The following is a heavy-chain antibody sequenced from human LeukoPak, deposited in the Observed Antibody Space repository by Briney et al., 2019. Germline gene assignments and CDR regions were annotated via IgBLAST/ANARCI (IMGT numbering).Heavy chain of an antibody. CDR1: GFTFSDYY. D-gene: IGHD2-21*02. Sequence: PGGSLRLSCAGSGFTFSDYYMSWIRQAPGKGLEWVSYISSSGSTIYYADSVKGRFTISRDNAKNSLYLQMNSLRAEDTAVYYCARAAYCGGDCYSSPVDYWGQGTLVTVSS. CDR2: ISSSGSTI. V-gene: IGHV3-11*01. J-gene: IGHJ4*02. CDR3: ARAAYCGGDCYSSPVDY.